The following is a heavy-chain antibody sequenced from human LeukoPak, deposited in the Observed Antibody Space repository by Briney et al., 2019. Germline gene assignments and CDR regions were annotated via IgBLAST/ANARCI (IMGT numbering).Heavy chain of an antibody. CDR1: GFTLSSYG. Sequence: GGSLRLSCAASGFTLSSYGMHWVRQAPGKGLEWVAFIRYDGSNKYYADSVKGRFTISRDNSKNTLYLQMNSLRAEDTAVYYCARAIKAVAGTFHRDYYFDYWGQGTLVTVSS. J-gene: IGHJ4*02. V-gene: IGHV3-30*02. CDR3: ARAIKAVAGTFHRDYYFDY. CDR2: IRYDGSNK. D-gene: IGHD6-19*01.